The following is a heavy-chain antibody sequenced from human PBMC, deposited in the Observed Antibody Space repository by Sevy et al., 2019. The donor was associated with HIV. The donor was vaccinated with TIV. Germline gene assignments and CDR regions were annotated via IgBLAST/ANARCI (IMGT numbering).Heavy chain of an antibody. Sequence: GGSLRLSCAASGFTVSSNYMGWVRQAPGKGLEWVSDIYSGGNTYYADSVKGRFTTSRDNSKNTLYLQMSGLRAEDTAVYFCARGTTDGECFHHWGQGTLVTVSS. D-gene: IGHD4-4*01. CDR1: GFTVSSNY. V-gene: IGHV3-66*01. CDR3: ARGTTDGECFHH. CDR2: IYSGGNT. J-gene: IGHJ1*01.